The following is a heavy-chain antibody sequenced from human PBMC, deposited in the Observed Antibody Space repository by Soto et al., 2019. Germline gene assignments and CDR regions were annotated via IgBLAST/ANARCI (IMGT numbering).Heavy chain of an antibody. CDR1: GFSFSTYG. V-gene: IGHV3-30*18. D-gene: IGHD2-8*01. Sequence: QVQLVESGGGVVQPGGSLRLSCAASGFSFSTYGMHWVRQAPGKGLEWAAVISYDGTYKYYADSVKGRFTSSRDNSKNTLYLQMNSLRAEDTAVYYCAKDFGLPSYCSNGVCFPDYWGQGTLVTVSS. CDR2: ISYDGTYK. J-gene: IGHJ4*02. CDR3: AKDFGLPSYCSNGVCFPDY.